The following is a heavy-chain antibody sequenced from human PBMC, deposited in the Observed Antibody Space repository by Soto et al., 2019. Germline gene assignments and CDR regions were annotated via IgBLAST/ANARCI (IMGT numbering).Heavy chain of an antibody. CDR3: AKDRNDCWSGTTGGFDH. D-gene: IGHD3-3*01. CDR2: ISGSGGTT. Sequence: EVQLLESGGGLVQPGGSLRLSCADSGFTFSSYAMSWVRQAPGKGLEWVSAISGSGGTTYYADSVKGRFTISRDNSKNTLYLQMNSLRADDTAVYYSAKDRNDCWSGTTGGFDHWGQGTLVTVSS. V-gene: IGHV3-23*01. CDR1: GFTFSSYA. J-gene: IGHJ4*02.